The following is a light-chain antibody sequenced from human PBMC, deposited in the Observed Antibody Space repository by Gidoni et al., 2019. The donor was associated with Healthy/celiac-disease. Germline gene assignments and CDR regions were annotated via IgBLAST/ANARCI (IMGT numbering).Light chain of an antibody. Sequence: DIQMTQSPSSLSASVGDRVTITCRASQSISSYLNWYQQKPGKAPKLLIYAASSLQSGVPSRFSGSGSGTDFTLTISSLQPEDFATYYCQHLITFGPWTKVDIK. V-gene: IGKV1-39*01. CDR3: QHLIT. CDR1: QSISSY. J-gene: IGKJ3*01. CDR2: AAS.